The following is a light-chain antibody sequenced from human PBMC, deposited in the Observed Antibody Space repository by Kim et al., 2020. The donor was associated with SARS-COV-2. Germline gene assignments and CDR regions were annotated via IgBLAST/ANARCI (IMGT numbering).Light chain of an antibody. CDR2: WAS. Sequence: ATINCKSRQSVLYSSNNKNYLAWYQQKPGQPPKLLIYWASTRESGVPDRFSGSGSGTDFTLTISSLQAEDVAVYYCQQYYSTPWTFGQGTKVAI. CDR1: QSVLYSSNNKNY. CDR3: QQYYSTPWT. J-gene: IGKJ1*01. V-gene: IGKV4-1*01.